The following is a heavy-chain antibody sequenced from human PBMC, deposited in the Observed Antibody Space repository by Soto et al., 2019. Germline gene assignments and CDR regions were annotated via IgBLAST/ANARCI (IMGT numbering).Heavy chain of an antibody. CDR2: ISAYNGNT. CDR3: ARDQGDYGDSTLDY. V-gene: IGHV1-18*01. CDR1: GYTFTSYG. D-gene: IGHD4-17*01. J-gene: IGHJ4*02. Sequence: ASVKVSCKASGYTFTSYGISWVRQAPGQGLEWMGWISAYNGNTNYAQKHQGRVTMTTDTSTSTAYMELRSLRSDDTAVYYCARDQGDYGDSTLDYWGQGTLVNVSS.